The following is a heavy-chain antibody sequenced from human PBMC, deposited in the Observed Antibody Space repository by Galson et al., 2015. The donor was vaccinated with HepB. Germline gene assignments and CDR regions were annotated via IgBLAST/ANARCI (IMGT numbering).Heavy chain of an antibody. J-gene: IGHJ3*02. D-gene: IGHD2-15*01. CDR2: IIPILGIA. CDR1: GGTFSSYA. CDR3: ARTRDIVVVVAATTPLVSPRSSHAFDI. Sequence: SVKVSCKASGGTFSSYAISWVRQAPGQGLEWMGGIIPILGIANYAQKFQGRVTITADKSTSTAYMGLSSLRSEDTAVYYCARTRDIVVVVAATTPLVSPRSSHAFDIWGQGTMVTVSS. V-gene: IGHV1-69*10.